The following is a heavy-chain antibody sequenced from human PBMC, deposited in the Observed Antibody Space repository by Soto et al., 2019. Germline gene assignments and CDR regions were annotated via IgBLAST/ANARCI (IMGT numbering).Heavy chain of an antibody. D-gene: IGHD5-12*01. J-gene: IGHJ5*02. Sequence: PGEAPKTPRKGPGYSFTSFWIGLVRQMPGKGLEWLGIIYPGDADIRYTPSFQGQVTMSADKSISTAYLQWSSLKASDTAIFYCARGIEMARIGWFDPWGQGTLVTVSS. CDR2: IYPGDADI. CDR3: ARGIEMARIGWFDP. V-gene: IGHV5-51*01. CDR1: GYSFTSFW.